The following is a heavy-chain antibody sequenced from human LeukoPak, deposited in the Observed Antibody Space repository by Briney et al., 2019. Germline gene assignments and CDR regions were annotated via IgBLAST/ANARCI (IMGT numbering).Heavy chain of an antibody. Sequence: PTGGSLRLSCAASGFTFDDYGMSWVRQAPGKGLEWVSGIDWNGGSTGYADSVKGRFTISRDNAKNSLYLQMNSLRAEDTALYYCARPGPTFGGVITYFDYWGQGTLVTVSS. CDR1: GFTFDDYG. CDR3: ARPGPTFGGVITYFDY. CDR2: IDWNGGST. J-gene: IGHJ4*02. D-gene: IGHD3-16*02. V-gene: IGHV3-20*04.